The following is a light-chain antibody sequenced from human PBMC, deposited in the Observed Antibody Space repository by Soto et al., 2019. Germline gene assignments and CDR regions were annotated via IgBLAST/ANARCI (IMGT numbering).Light chain of an antibody. Sequence: ESLLPPSPATMSSFPGYRVPLSGGASQAVNTRLAWYQHKPGQAPRIIIHLASNRAAGVQDRFSGSGSGTDFTITIRNVENEDFEVYYCHKRQSWPRTLGQGTKVDIK. J-gene: IGKJ1*01. CDR3: HKRQSWPRT. CDR2: LAS. V-gene: IGKV3-11*01. CDR1: QAVNTR.